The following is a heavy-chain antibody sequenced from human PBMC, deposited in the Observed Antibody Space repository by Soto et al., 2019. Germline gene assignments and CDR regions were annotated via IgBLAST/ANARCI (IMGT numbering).Heavy chain of an antibody. J-gene: IGHJ4*02. CDR2: INHSGGT. Sequence: SETLSLTCAGCVGSFSSYCWRWIRQPPGKGLEWIGEINHSGGTNYNPSLKSRVTISVDTSKNQFSLKLRSVTAADTAVYYCARQLVVVAATKVTPYYFDYWGQGTLVTVSS. V-gene: IGHV4-34*01. D-gene: IGHD2-15*01. CDR1: VGSFSSYC. CDR3: ARQLVVVAATKVTPYYFDY.